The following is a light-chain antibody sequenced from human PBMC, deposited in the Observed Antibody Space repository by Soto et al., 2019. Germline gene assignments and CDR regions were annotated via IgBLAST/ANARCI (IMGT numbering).Light chain of an antibody. V-gene: IGKV3-15*01. CDR2: GAS. CDR1: QSVSSN. Sequence: EIVMTHSPATLSVSPGERATLSCRASQSVSSNLAWYQQKPGQAPRLLIYGASTRATGIPARFSGTGSGTEFTLTISSLQSADFAVYYCQQYNNWPPWTFGQGTKVDIK. J-gene: IGKJ1*01. CDR3: QQYNNWPPWT.